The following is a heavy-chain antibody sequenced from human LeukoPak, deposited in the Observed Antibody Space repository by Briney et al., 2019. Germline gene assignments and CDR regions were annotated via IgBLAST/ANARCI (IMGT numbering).Heavy chain of an antibody. D-gene: IGHD4-17*01. V-gene: IGHV4-4*02. J-gene: IGHJ3*02. CDR3: ARLNADYGYYGPHDAFEI. CDR1: GDSISTPHW. Sequence: SETLSLTCDVSGDSISTPHWWSWVRQPPGKGLEWIGEIFHSGRVNYIPSLQSRVTISLDKSKNQISLEVNSVTAADTAVYYCARLNADYGYYGPHDAFEIWGQGTLVAVSS. CDR2: IFHSGRV.